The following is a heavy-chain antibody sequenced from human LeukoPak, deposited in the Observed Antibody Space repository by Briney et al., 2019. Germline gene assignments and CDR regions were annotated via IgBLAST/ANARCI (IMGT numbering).Heavy chain of an antibody. D-gene: IGHD3-3*01. CDR2: INPNSGGT. J-gene: IGHJ6*02. Sequence: ASVKASCKASGYTFTGYYMHWVRQAPGQGLEWMGWINPNSGGTNYAQKFQGRVTMTRDTSISTAYMELRGLRSDDTAVYYCARAYVRFLEWLSQPHYYYYGMDVWGQGTTVTVSS. CDR3: ARAYVRFLEWLSQPHYYYYGMDV. CDR1: GYTFTGYY. V-gene: IGHV1-2*02.